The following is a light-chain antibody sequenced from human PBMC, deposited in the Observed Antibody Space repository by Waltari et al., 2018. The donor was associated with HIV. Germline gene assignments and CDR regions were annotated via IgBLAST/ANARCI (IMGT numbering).Light chain of an antibody. Sequence: QPVVTQSPSAAASLGASVKLNCTLSSGHSDYAIAWHQQHPQTGPRYLMRLNNDGSHYKGDGIPDRFSGSSSGAERYLIISSLQSGDEADYYCQTWDTGIIIFGGGTKLTVL. J-gene: IGLJ2*01. CDR3: QTWDTGIII. V-gene: IGLV4-69*01. CDR1: SGHSDYA. CDR2: LNNDGSH.